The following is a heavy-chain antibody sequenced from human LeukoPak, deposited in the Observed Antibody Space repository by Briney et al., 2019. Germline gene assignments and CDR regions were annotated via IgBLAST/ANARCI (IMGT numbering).Heavy chain of an antibody. CDR3: AREYVYCSGGSCYSGAFDI. J-gene: IGHJ3*02. V-gene: IGHV4-34*01. CDR2: INHSGST. D-gene: IGHD2-15*01. Sequence: PSETLSLTCAVYGGPFSGYYWSWIRQPPGKGLEWIGEINHSGSTNYNPSLKSRVTISVDTSKNQFSLKLSSVTAADTAVYYCAREYVYCSGGSCYSGAFDIWGQGTMVTVSS. CDR1: GGPFSGYY.